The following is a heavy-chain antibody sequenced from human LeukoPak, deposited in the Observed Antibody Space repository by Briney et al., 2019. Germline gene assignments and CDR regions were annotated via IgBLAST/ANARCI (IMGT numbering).Heavy chain of an antibody. V-gene: IGHV3-30*03. Sequence: HPGRSLRLSCAASGFTFSSYGMHWVRQALGKGLEWVAVISYDGSNKYYADSVKGRFTISRDNSENTLYLQMNSLRAEDTAVYYCARDRAIFAAYYFDYWGQGTLVTVSS. CDR3: ARDRAIFAAYYFDY. CDR2: ISYDGSNK. D-gene: IGHD3-3*01. J-gene: IGHJ4*02. CDR1: GFTFSSYG.